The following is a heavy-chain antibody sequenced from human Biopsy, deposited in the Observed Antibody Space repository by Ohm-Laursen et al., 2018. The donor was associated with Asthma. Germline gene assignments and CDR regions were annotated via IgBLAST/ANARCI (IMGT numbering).Heavy chain of an antibody. CDR2: ISSLSRYI. CDR3: SRDFTSGAGSPFHF. Sequence: SLRLSCAASGFDLRDYTMNWVRQAPGKGLEWVASISSLSRYIYHATSLRGRFTISRDNAKRSLYLQMDSLRGDDTAVYDCSRDFTSGAGSPFHFWGRGTLVTVSS. V-gene: IGHV3-21*01. J-gene: IGHJ4*02. CDR1: GFDLRDYT. D-gene: IGHD3-10*01.